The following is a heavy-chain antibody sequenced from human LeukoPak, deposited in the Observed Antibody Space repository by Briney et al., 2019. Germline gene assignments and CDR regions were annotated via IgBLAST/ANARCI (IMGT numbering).Heavy chain of an antibody. CDR1: GFTFDDYG. J-gene: IGHJ4*02. D-gene: IGHD2-15*01. CDR2: ISVSGNT. CDR3: AKAPVTTCSGAYCYPFDY. V-gene: IGHV3-23*01. Sequence: GGSLRLSCAASGFTFDDYGMSWVRQAPGKGLEWVSAISVSGNTYHADSVKGRFTISRDSYKNTLYLQMNSLRAEDAAVYYCAKAPVTTCSGAYCYPFDYWGQGTLVTVSS.